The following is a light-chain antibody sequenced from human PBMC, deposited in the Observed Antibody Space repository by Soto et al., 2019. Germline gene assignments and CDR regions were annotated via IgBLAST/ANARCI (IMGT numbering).Light chain of an antibody. J-gene: IGLJ2*01. CDR1: SSNIGSNT. CDR2: TND. Sequence: QSVLTQPPSASGTPGQRVTISCSGSSSNIGSNTVNWYQQLPGTAPKLLIYTNDQRPSGVPDRFSGSKSGTSAFLAISGLQSEDGADYYCAAWDDSLNGRVFGGGTKLTVL. V-gene: IGLV1-44*01. CDR3: AAWDDSLNGRV.